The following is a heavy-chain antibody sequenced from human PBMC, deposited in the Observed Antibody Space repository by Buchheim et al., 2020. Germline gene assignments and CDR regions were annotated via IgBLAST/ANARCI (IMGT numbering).Heavy chain of an antibody. J-gene: IGHJ6*02. CDR3: ARQRYNYSSGWPSRYYYYGMDV. CDR2: IYYSGST. V-gene: IGHV4-39*01. Sequence: QLQLQESGPGLVKPSETLSLTCTVSGGSISSSSYYWGWIRQPPGKGLEWIGSIYYSGSTYYNPSLKSRVTISVDTSKNQFSLKLGSVTTADTAVYYCARQRYNYSSGWPSRYYYYGMDVWGEGTT. CDR1: GGSISSSSYY. D-gene: IGHD6-19*01.